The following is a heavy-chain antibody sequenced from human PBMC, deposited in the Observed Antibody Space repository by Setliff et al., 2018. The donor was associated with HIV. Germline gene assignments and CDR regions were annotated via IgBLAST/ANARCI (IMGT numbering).Heavy chain of an antibody. Sequence: PGGSLRLSCEGSGFTFSRAPMSWVRQAPGKGLEWVGRIKSKTDDGSIDYAVPVKGRFTISRDDSKNTLYLQMNSLRAEDTAVYYCARVLQRGSSSPYYFDYWGQGTLVTVSS. CDR2: IKSKTDDGSI. V-gene: IGHV3-15*01. D-gene: IGHD6-6*01. CDR1: GFTFSRAP. CDR3: ARVLQRGSSSPYYFDY. J-gene: IGHJ4*02.